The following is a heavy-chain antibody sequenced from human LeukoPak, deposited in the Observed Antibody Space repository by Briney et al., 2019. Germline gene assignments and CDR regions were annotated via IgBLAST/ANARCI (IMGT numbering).Heavy chain of an antibody. V-gene: IGHV3-23*01. CDR2: ISGSGGST. CDR3: AKDFTDYYDSSGYSRGNWFDP. Sequence: GGSLRLSCAASGFTFSSYAMSWVRQAPGKGLEWVSAISGSGGSTYYADSVKGRFTISRDNSKNTLYLQMNSLRAEDTAVYYCAKDFTDYYDSSGYSRGNWFDPWGQGTLVTVSS. D-gene: IGHD3-22*01. CDR1: GFTFSSYA. J-gene: IGHJ5*02.